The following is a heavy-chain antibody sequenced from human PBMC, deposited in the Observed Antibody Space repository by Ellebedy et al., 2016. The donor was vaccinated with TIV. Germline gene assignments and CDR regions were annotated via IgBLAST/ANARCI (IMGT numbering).Heavy chain of an antibody. Sequence: AASVQVSCKASGYTFTGYYIHWVRQAPGQGLEWMGWINPKNGGTNYAQKFQGRVTMTRDTSISTAYMELSWLRSDDTAVYYCARDGACGGDCYGYNYWGQGSLVTVSS. V-gene: IGHV1-2*02. CDR1: GYTFTGYY. CDR2: INPKNGGT. CDR3: ARDGACGGDCYGYNY. J-gene: IGHJ4*02. D-gene: IGHD2-21*02.